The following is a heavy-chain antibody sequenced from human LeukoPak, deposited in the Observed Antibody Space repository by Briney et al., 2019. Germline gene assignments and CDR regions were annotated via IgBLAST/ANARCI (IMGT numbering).Heavy chain of an antibody. V-gene: IGHV3-23*01. CDR1: GFTFSTNI. D-gene: IGHD3-16*01. CDR2: ISGRDDGT. J-gene: IGHJ4*02. Sequence: GGSLRLSCAASGFTFSTNIMTWGRQAPGKGLEWVSAISGRDDGTFYADSVKGRFTISRDNSKNTLYLQMNSLRAEDTAVYYCVRGGRLEFWGQGTLVTVSS. CDR3: VRGGRLEF.